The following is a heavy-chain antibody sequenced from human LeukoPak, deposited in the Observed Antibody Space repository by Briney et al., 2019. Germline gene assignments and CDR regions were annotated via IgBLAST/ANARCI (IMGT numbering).Heavy chain of an antibody. D-gene: IGHD4-17*01. Sequence: PSETLSLTCAVYGGSFSGYYWSWIRQPPGKGLEWIGEINHSGSTNYNPSLKSRVTISLDTSKNQFSLKLSSVTAADTVVYYCARGQGTVTTHWGQGTLVTVSS. V-gene: IGHV4-34*01. CDR2: INHSGST. CDR3: ARGQGTVTTH. J-gene: IGHJ4*02. CDR1: GGSFSGYY.